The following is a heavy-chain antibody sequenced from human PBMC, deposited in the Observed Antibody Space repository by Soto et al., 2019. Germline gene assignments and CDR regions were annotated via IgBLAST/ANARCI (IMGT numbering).Heavy chain of an antibody. CDR2: INSDGSST. D-gene: IGHD3-9*01. V-gene: IGHV3-74*01. CDR3: AAAEILTAPFDY. J-gene: IGHJ4*02. CDR1: GFTFSSYW. Sequence: GGSLRLSCAASGFTFSSYWMHWVRQAPGKGLVWVSRINSDGSSTSYADSVKGRFTISRDNAKNTLYLQMNSLRAEDTAVYYCAAAEILTAPFDYWGQGTLVTVSS.